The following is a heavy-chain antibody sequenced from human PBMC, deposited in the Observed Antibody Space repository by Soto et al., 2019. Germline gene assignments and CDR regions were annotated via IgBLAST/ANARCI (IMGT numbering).Heavy chain of an antibody. Sequence: QVQLVQSGAEVKKPGASVKVSCKASGYTFTSYYMHWVRQAPGQGLEWMGIINPSGGSTSYAQKFQGRVTMTRDTSTRTGYMELSSLRSEDTAVYYCARARSGWIMEQPEFDYWGQGTLVTVSS. CDR2: INPSGGST. V-gene: IGHV1-46*03. D-gene: IGHD6-19*01. J-gene: IGHJ4*02. CDR1: GYTFTSYY. CDR3: ARARSGWIMEQPEFDY.